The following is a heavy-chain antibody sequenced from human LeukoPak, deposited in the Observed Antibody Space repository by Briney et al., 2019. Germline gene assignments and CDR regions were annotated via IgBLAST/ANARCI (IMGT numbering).Heavy chain of an antibody. V-gene: IGHV3-11*04. CDR2: ISSSGSTI. J-gene: IGHJ3*02. D-gene: IGHD2-2*02. CDR1: GFTFSDYY. CDR3: ARGGMDIVVVPAAIGYDAFDI. Sequence: GGSLRLSCAASGFTFSDYYMSWIRQAPGKGLEWVSYISSSGSTIYYADSVKGRFTISRDNAKNSLYLQMNSLRAEDTAVYYCARGGMDIVVVPAAIGYDAFDIWGQGTMVTVSS.